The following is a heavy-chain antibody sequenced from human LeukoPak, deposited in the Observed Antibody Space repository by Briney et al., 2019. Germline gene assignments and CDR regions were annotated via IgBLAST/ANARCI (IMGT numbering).Heavy chain of an antibody. Sequence: ASVKVSRKASGGTFSSYAISWVGQAPGQGVEGMRRIIPIFGTAHYAQTFQPRVTITPDQSTSTAYMELSSLRSEDTAVYYCARGGYSYGYSFDYWGQGTLVTVSS. V-gene: IGHV1-69*13. CDR1: GGTFSSYA. CDR2: IIPIFGTA. J-gene: IGHJ4*02. D-gene: IGHD5-18*01. CDR3: ARGGYSYGYSFDY.